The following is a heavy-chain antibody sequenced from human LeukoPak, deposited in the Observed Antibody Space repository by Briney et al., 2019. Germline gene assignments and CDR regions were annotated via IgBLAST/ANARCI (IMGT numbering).Heavy chain of an antibody. CDR3: ATSSPAAAPHWFDP. J-gene: IGHJ5*02. D-gene: IGHD6-13*01. CDR2: FDPEDGET. V-gene: IGHV1-24*01. Sequence: GASVKVSCKVSGYTLTELSMHWVRQAPGKGLEWMGGFDPEDGETIYAQKFQGRVTMTEDTSTDTAYMELSSLRSEDTAVYYCATSSPAAAPHWFDPWGQGTLVTVSS. CDR1: GYTLTELS.